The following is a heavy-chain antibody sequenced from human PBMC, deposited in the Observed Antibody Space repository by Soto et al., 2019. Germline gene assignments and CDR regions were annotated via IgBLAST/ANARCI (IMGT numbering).Heavy chain of an antibody. CDR2: IYYSGST. D-gene: IGHD3-22*01. V-gene: IGHV4-30-4*01. Sequence: SETLSLTCTVSGGSISSGDYYWSWIRQPPGKGLEWIGYIYYSGSTYYNPSLKSRVTISVDTSKNQFSLKLSSVTAAYTAVYCCARGHYDSSGLNWFDPWGQGTLVTVSS. J-gene: IGHJ5*02. CDR1: GGSISSGDYY. CDR3: ARGHYDSSGLNWFDP.